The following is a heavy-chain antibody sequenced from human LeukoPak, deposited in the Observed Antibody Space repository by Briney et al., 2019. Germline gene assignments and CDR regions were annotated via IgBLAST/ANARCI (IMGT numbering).Heavy chain of an antibody. J-gene: IGHJ4*02. D-gene: IGHD3-22*01. V-gene: IGHV4-59*11. CDR1: DDSIKSHF. CDR2: VYYSGSG. Sequence: SETLSLTCTVSDDSIKSHFWTWIRQPPGKGLEWIGYVYYSGSGSSNPSLKSRLTMSVDTSKSQFYLNLNSVTTADTAMYYCARGSRRHYDGSGYYFGEFDYRGQGILVTVSS. CDR3: ARGSRRHYDGSGYYFGEFDY.